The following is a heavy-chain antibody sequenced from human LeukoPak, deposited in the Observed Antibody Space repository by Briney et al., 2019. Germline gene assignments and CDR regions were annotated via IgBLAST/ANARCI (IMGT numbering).Heavy chain of an antibody. CDR3: ARDYYDSSGYIN. J-gene: IGHJ4*02. D-gene: IGHD3-22*01. CDR1: GGTFSSYA. CDR2: ISAYNGNT. V-gene: IGHV1-18*01. Sequence: ASVKVSCKASGGTFSSYAISWVRQAPGQGLEWMGWISAYNGNTNYAQKLQGRVTMTTDTSTSTAYMELRSLRSDDTAVYYCARDYYDSSGYINWGQGTLDTVSS.